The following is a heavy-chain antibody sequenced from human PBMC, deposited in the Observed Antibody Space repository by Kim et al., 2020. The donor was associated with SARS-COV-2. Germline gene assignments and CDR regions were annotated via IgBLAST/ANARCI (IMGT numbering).Heavy chain of an antibody. D-gene: IGHD6-13*01. J-gene: IGHJ4*02. Sequence: YDADSVEGRFTIPRDNANNSLYLQMNRLRAEDTAVYYCARDLAAAGYFDYWGQGTLVTVSS. CDR3: ARDLAAAGYFDY. V-gene: IGHV3-21*01.